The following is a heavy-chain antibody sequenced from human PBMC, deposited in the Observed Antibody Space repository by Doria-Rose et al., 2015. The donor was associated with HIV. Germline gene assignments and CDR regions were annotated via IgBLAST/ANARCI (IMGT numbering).Heavy chain of an antibody. D-gene: IGHD6-13*01. CDR3: ARIKSSRWYHKYYFDF. J-gene: IGHJ4*02. CDR2: IFSADDR. CDR1: GVSLSSPGMG. V-gene: IGHV2-26*01. Sequence: SGPVLVKPTETLTLTCTVSGVSLSSPGMGVSWIRQPPGKALEWLANIFSADDRSYKTSLTRRLTISRGTSKSQVVLTMTDMDPVDTATYYCARIKSSRWYHKYYFDFWGQGTLVIVSA.